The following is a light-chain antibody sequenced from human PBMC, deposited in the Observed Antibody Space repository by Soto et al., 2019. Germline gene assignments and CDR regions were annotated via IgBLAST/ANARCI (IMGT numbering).Light chain of an antibody. CDR2: GAT. V-gene: IGKV3-20*01. CDR1: ESVGDY. J-gene: IGKJ5*01. CDR3: QQYVTSPAIT. Sequence: EIVFPQYPGALYLSPGKRAKLSCWASESVGDYLAWYQQKPGQAPRLLISGATKRTSGTPDRFSGTGSETAFTLAISRLEPGDFAVYYCQQYVTSPAITFGQGTRLEIK.